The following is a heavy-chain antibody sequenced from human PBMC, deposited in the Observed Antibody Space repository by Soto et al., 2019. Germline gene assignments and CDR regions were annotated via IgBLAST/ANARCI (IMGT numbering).Heavy chain of an antibody. CDR3: AKGASTTVFAFNDY. J-gene: IGHJ4*02. Sequence: EVQLVESGGGFVQPGRSLRLSCAASGFTFDDYAMHWVRQGPGKGLEWASSISWNSGNLGYADSVKGRFTIARDNAKNSLYLQMNSLRGEDTALYYCAKGASTTVFAFNDYWGQGTLVTVSS. D-gene: IGHD4-17*01. V-gene: IGHV3-9*01. CDR1: GFTFDDYA. CDR2: ISWNSGNL.